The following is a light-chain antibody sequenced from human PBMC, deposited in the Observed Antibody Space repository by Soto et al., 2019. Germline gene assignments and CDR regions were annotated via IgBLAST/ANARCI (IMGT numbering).Light chain of an antibody. V-gene: IGKV1-39*01. Sequence: DIQMTQSPSSLSASVGDRVTTTCRARQGISTYLNCYQQKPGKAPKLLIYAASSLQSGVPSRFSGSGSETEFTLTISSLQPEDFATYSCQQRYSTTWTFGQGPKVEIK. CDR3: QQRYSTTWT. CDR2: AAS. CDR1: QGISTY. J-gene: IGKJ1*01.